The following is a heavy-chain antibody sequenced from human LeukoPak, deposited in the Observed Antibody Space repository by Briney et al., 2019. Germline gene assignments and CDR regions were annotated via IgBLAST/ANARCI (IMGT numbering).Heavy chain of an antibody. CDR2: ISYDGSNK. V-gene: IGHV3-30*04. CDR1: GFTFSSYA. Sequence: GGSLRLSCAASGFTFSSYAMHWVRQAPGKGLEWVAVISYDGSNKYYADSVKGRFTISRDNSKNTLYLQMNSLRAEDTAVYYCAKPLTMARDAFDIWGQGTMVTVSS. CDR3: AKPLTMARDAFDI. D-gene: IGHD2-8*01. J-gene: IGHJ3*02.